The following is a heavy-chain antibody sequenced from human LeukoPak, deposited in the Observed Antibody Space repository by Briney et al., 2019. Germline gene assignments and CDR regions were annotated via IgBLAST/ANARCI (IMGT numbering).Heavy chain of an antibody. CDR1: GYTFSGYY. J-gene: IGHJ5*02. CDR3: ARGDYGDYGWFDP. V-gene: IGHV1-2*02. CDR2: INPNSGNT. D-gene: IGHD4-17*01. Sequence: ASLKLSCKASGYTFSGYYMHWVRQAPGQGLEWIGCINPNSGNTNYANKVQGRVTMTRDTSNSTAYMQLSSLRSDATAVYYCARGDYGDYGWFDPWSQGSLVTVSS.